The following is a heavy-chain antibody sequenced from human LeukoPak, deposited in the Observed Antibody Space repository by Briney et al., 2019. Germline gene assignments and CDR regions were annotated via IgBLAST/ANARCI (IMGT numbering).Heavy chain of an antibody. J-gene: IGHJ3*02. D-gene: IGHD2-2*01. CDR2: INPNSGGT. Sequence: GASVKVSCKASGYTFTGYYMHWVRQAPGQGLEWMGWINPNSGGTKFAQRFQGRVTMTRDTSISTAYMELSKLSSDDTAVYYCARGKIVVVPAAIPSDAFDIWGQGTMVTVSS. CDR3: ARGKIVVVPAAIPSDAFDI. V-gene: IGHV1-2*02. CDR1: GYTFTGYY.